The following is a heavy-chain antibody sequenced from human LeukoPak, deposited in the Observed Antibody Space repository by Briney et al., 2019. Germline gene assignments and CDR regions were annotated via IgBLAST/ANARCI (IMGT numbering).Heavy chain of an antibody. CDR1: GFTFRSHA. Sequence: GGSLRLSCVGSGFTFRSHAMSWVRQAPEKGLEFVSGIYENGGTTYYADSVKGRFTISRDNSKNTLYLQMDSLRGEDTAVYYCAKDFRIGYSAHFDYWGQGALVTVSS. D-gene: IGHD2-21*01. CDR3: AKDFRIGYSAHFDY. V-gene: IGHV3-23*01. J-gene: IGHJ4*02. CDR2: IYENGGTT.